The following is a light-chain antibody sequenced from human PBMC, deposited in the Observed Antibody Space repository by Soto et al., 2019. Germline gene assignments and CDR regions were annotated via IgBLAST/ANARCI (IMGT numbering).Light chain of an antibody. CDR2: DAS. CDR3: QQNRT. CDR1: QSVGTY. J-gene: IGKJ1*01. V-gene: IGKV3-11*01. Sequence: NVSAQPPGTLSFSPGERATLSCRASQSVGTYLAWYQHKPGQAPGLLIFDASKRAPGIPPRFSGSGSGTRXTRTISTAEHEDLATDYGQQNRTFGQQT.